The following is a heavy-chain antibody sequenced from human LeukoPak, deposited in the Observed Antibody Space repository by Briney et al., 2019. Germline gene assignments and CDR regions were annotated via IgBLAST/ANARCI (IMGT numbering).Heavy chain of an antibody. D-gene: IGHD5-18*01. Sequence: GGSLRLSCAASGFTFTTYSMNWVRQAPGKGLEWVSYISSSSDTIYYADSVKGRFTISRDNAKNSLYLQMNSLTAEDTAVYYCARGGRGYSYGYMTDWFGPWGQGTLVTVSS. V-gene: IGHV3-48*01. CDR3: ARGGRGYSYGYMTDWFGP. CDR2: ISSSSDTI. J-gene: IGHJ5*02. CDR1: GFTFTTYS.